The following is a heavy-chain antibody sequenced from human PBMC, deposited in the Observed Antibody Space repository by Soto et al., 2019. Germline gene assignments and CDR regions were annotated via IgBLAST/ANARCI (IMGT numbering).Heavy chain of an antibody. D-gene: IGHD3-22*01. CDR3: ASPKLYYYDSSGSLGAFDS. CDR1: GGTFSSYA. Sequence: SVKVSCKASGGTFSSYAISWVRQAPGQGLEWMGGIIPIFGTANYAQKFQGRVTITADDSTSTAYMELSSLGSEDTAVYYCASPKLYYYDSSGSLGAFDSCGQGTMVT. CDR2: IIPIFGTA. V-gene: IGHV1-69*13. J-gene: IGHJ3*02.